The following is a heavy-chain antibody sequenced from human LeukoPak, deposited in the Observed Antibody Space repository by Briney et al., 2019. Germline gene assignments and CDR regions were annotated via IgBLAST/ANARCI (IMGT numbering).Heavy chain of an antibody. D-gene: IGHD2-2*01. CDR3: ARHPGDCSSTSCYAVYFDY. V-gene: IGHV4-39*01. CDR1: GGSISSSSYY. Sequence: SETLSLTCTVSGGSISSSSYYWGWIRQPPGKGLEWIATIYFGGSAYYNPSLKSRVTISEDTSENQFSLKLSSVTAADTAVYYCARHPGDCSSTSCYAVYFDYWGQGTLVTVSS. CDR2: IYFGGSA. J-gene: IGHJ4*02.